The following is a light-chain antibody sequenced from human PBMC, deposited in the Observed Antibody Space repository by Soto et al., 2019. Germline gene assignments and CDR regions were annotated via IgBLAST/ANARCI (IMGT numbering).Light chain of an antibody. J-gene: IGKJ1*01. Sequence: DIQMTQSPSSVSASVGDGVTITCRASQDINSFLAWYQQKPGKAPNLLIYAASTLHIGVPSRFSGSGSGKDFTLKISRVEAEDVGVYYCMQALQTPWTFGQRTKVEIX. V-gene: IGKV1-12*01. CDR1: QDINSF. CDR2: AAS. CDR3: MQALQTPWT.